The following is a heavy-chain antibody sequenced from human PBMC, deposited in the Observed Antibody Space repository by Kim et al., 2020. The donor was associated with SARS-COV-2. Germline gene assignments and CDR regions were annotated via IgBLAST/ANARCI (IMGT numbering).Heavy chain of an antibody. J-gene: IGHJ3*02. Sequence: ASVKVSCKASGYTFTSYYMHWVRQAPGQGLEWMGIINPSGGSTSYAQKFQGRVTMTRDTSTSTVYMELSSLRSEDTAVYYCVRVLRGSGSYYNMAFDIWGQGTMVTVSS. CDR3: VRVLRGSGSYYNMAFDI. D-gene: IGHD3-10*01. V-gene: IGHV1-46*01. CDR1: GYTFTSYY. CDR2: INPSGGST.